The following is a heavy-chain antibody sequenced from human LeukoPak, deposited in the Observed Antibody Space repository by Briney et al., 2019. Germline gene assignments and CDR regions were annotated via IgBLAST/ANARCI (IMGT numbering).Heavy chain of an antibody. CDR3: ASTIFGVEDAFDI. CDR2: INPSGGST. CDR1: GYTFTSYY. V-gene: IGHV1-46*01. D-gene: IGHD3-3*01. J-gene: IGHJ3*02. Sequence: ASVKVSCKASGYTFTSYYMHWVRQAPGQGLEWMGIINPSGGSTSYAQKFQGRVTMTRDTSKNQFSLKLSSVTAADTAVYYCASTIFGVEDAFDIWGQGTMVTVSS.